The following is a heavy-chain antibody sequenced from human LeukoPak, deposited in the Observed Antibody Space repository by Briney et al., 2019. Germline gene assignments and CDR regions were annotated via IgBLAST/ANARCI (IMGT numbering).Heavy chain of an antibody. Sequence: GGSLRLSCAASGFTFDDYGMSWVRQAPGKGLEWVSGINWNGGSTGYADSVKGRFIISGDNANNLLFLQMNNLRVEDTAVYYCVRGNEAYWGQGTLVTVSS. V-gene: IGHV3-20*04. CDR3: VRGNEAY. J-gene: IGHJ1*01. CDR1: GFTFDDYG. CDR2: INWNGGST.